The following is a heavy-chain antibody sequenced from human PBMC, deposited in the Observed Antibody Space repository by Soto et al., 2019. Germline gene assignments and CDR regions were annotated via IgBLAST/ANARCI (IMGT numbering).Heavy chain of an antibody. Sequence: GESLKISCKGSAYSFTSYWIGWVRQMPGKGLEWMGIINPGDSDTRYSPSFQGQVTMSADASISTAFLQWSSLQASDTAMYYCARQTYYYESFGYSRRLSFFDSWGQGTLVTVSS. D-gene: IGHD3-22*01. J-gene: IGHJ4*02. CDR2: INPGDSDT. CDR3: ARQTYYYESFGYSRRLSFFDS. CDR1: AYSFTSYW. V-gene: IGHV5-51*01.